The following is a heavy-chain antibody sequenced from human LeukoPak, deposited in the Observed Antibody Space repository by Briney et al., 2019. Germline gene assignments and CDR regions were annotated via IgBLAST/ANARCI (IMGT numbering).Heavy chain of an antibody. J-gene: IGHJ4*02. CDR3: ASGLYSRYDY. CDR1: GYTFTGYY. D-gene: IGHD5-12*01. CDR2: INPHSGGT. V-gene: IGHV1-2*02. Sequence: ASVKVSCKASGYTFTGYYMHWVRQAPGQGLEWMGWINPHSGGTNYAQKFQGRVTMTRDTSISTAYLEVSRLRSDDTAVFYCASGLYSRYDYWGQGTLVTVSS.